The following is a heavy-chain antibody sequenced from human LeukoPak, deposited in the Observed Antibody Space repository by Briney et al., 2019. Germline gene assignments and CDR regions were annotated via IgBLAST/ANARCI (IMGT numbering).Heavy chain of an antibody. CDR2: IYSGGST. Sequence: GGSLRLSCAASGFTVSSYYMSWVRQAPGKGLEWVSVIYSGGSTYYADSVKGRFTISRDNSKNTLYLQMNSLRAEDTAVYYCASAVVTMIATCDYWGQGTLVTVSS. CDR1: GFTVSSYY. J-gene: IGHJ4*02. V-gene: IGHV3-66*01. D-gene: IGHD3-22*01. CDR3: ASAVVTMIATCDY.